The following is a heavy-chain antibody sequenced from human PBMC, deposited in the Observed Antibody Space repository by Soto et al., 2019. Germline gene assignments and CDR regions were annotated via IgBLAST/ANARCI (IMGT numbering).Heavy chain of an antibody. V-gene: IGHV1-46*01. D-gene: IGHD1-26*01. CDR2: INPSGGST. CDR1: GYTFTSYY. Sequence: ASVKVSCKASGYTFTSYYMHWVRQAPGQGLEWMGIINPSGGSTIYAQNLQGRVTITRDTSTSTVYMELSSLRSEDTAVYYCARDRGTIVGTTTYWFDPWGQGTLVTVSS. CDR3: ARDRGTIVGTTTYWFDP. J-gene: IGHJ5*02.